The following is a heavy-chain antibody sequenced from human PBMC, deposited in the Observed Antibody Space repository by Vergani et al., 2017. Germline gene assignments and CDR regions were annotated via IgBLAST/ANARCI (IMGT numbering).Heavy chain of an antibody. Sequence: QVQLQESGPGLVKPSGTLSLTCTVSGGSVSSGSYYWSWIRQPAGKGLEWIGYIYYSGSTNYNPSLKSRVTISVDTSKNQFSLKLSSVTAADTAVYYCARDLGSIAASADYYYYMDVWGKGP. V-gene: IGHV4-61*10. J-gene: IGHJ6*03. CDR3: ARDLGSIAASADYYYYMDV. D-gene: IGHD6-6*01. CDR2: IYYSGST. CDR1: GGSVSSGSYY.